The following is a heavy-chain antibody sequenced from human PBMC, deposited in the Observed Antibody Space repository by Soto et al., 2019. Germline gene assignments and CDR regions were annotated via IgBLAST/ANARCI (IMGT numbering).Heavy chain of an antibody. CDR1: GFTFSSYG. Sequence: GGSLRLSCAASGFTFSSYGMHWVRQAPGKGLEWVAVIWYDGSNKYYADSVKGRFTISRDNSKNTLYLQMNSLRAEDTAVYYCARGVLVAPPFYYFENDNHFDYWGQGTLVTVSS. D-gene: IGHD3-22*01. CDR3: ARGVLVAPPFYYFENDNHFDY. V-gene: IGHV3-33*01. CDR2: IWYDGSNK. J-gene: IGHJ4*02.